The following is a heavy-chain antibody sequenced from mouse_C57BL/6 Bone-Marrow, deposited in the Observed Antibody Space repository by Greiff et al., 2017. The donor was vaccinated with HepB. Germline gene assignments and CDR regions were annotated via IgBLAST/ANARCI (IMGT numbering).Heavy chain of an antibody. CDR1: GYTFTSYW. CDR2: IHPNSGST. CDR3: ATYGSSYGFAY. J-gene: IGHJ3*01. Sequence: QVQLQQSGAELVKPGASVKLSCKASGYTFTSYWMHWVKQRPGQGLEWIGMIHPNSGSTNYNEKFKSKATLTVDKSSSTAYMQLSSLTSEDSAVYYCATYGSSYGFAYWGQGTLVTVSA. V-gene: IGHV1-64*01. D-gene: IGHD1-1*01.